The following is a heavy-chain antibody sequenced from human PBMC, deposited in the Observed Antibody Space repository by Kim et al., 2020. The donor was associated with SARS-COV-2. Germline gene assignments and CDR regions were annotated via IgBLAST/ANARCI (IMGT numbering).Heavy chain of an antibody. V-gene: IGHV1-69*13. CDR3: ARWTTAEIPPGAFDI. CDR2: IIPNFDKA. J-gene: IGHJ3*02. CDR1: GGTFSSYS. Sequence: SVKVSCKASGGTFSSYSMTWVRQAPGQGLEWMGGIIPNFDKANYAQKFQGRVTITADESTSTAYMKLSSLRSEDTAVYYCARWTTAEIPPGAFDIWGQGTMVTVSS. D-gene: IGHD1-1*01.